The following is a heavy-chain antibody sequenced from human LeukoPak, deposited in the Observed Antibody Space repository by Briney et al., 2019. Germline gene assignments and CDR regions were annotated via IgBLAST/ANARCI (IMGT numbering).Heavy chain of an antibody. CDR2: IYYSGST. V-gene: IGHV4-59*01. Sequence: SETLSLTCTASGGSISSYYWSWIRQPPGKGLEWIGYIYYSGSTNYNPSLKSRVTISVDTSKNQFSLKLSSVTAADTAVYYCARVISADWFDPWGQGTPVTVSS. J-gene: IGHJ5*02. CDR3: ARVISADWFDP. CDR1: GGSISSYY.